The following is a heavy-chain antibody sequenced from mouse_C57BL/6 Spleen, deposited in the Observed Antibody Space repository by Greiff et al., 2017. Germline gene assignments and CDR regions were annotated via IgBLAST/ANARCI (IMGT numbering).Heavy chain of an antibody. Sequence: QVQLKQSGAELVRPGASVKLSCKASGYTFTDYYINWVKQRPGQGLEWIARIYPGSGNTYYNEKFKGKATLTAEKSSSTAYMQLSSLTSEDSAVYFCARGVYDGYPFDYWGQGTTLTVSS. CDR1: GYTFTDYY. V-gene: IGHV1-76*01. CDR3: ARGVYDGYPFDY. CDR2: IYPGSGNT. D-gene: IGHD2-3*01. J-gene: IGHJ2*01.